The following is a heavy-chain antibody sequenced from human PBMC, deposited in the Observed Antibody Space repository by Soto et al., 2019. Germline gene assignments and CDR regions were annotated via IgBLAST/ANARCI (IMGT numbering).Heavy chain of an antibody. J-gene: IGHJ3*02. Sequence: GESLKISCKGSGYSFTIYWIGWVRQMPGKGLEWMGIIYPGDSDTRYSPSFQGQVTISADKSISTAYLQWSSLKASDTAMYYCAIITIFGVVSPDAFDIWGQGTMVTVS. D-gene: IGHD3-3*01. CDR1: GYSFTIYW. V-gene: IGHV5-51*01. CDR3: AIITIFGVVSPDAFDI. CDR2: IYPGDSDT.